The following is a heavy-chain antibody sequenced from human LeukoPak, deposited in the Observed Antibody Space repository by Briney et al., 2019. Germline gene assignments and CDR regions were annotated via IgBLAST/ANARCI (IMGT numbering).Heavy chain of an antibody. J-gene: IGHJ6*03. CDR1: GFTFDDYA. V-gene: IGHV3-43*02. Sequence: GGSLRLSCAASGFTFDDYAMHWVRQAPGKGVEGVSLISGDGGGTYYADSVKGRFTISRDNRRKSLYVQMNSQRTEDTALYNCAKDSNAGGSSWYYYYFYYMDVWGKGTTVTVSS. CDR3: AKDSNAGGSSWYYYYFYYMDV. CDR2: ISGDGGGT. D-gene: IGHD6-13*01.